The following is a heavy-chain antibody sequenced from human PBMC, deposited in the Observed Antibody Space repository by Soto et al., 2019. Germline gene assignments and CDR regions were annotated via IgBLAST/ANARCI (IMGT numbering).Heavy chain of an antibody. D-gene: IGHD2-2*01. CDR1: GFPYIIYS. V-gene: IGHV3-48*04. J-gene: IGHJ3*02. Sequence: GGSHRRSCAASGFPYIIYSINCVRQKPGKGLEWVSYISSSSSTIYYADSVKGRFTISRDNAKNSLYLQMNSLRAEDTAVYYCARQRTYCSSTSCFMFAFDIWGQGTMVTVSS. CDR2: ISSSSSTI. CDR3: ARQRTYCSSTSCFMFAFDI.